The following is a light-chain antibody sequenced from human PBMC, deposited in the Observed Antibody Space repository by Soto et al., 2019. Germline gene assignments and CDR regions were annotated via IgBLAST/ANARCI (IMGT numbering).Light chain of an antibody. Sequence: QSALTQPPSASGSPGQSVTISCTGTSSDVGGYNYVSWYQQHPGKAPKLMIYEVSKRPSGVPDRFSGSKSGNTASLTVSGLQAEDEADYYCRSYAVSNTGYVFGTGTKLTVL. J-gene: IGLJ1*01. CDR1: SSDVGGYNY. CDR2: EVS. CDR3: RSYAVSNTGYV. V-gene: IGLV2-8*01.